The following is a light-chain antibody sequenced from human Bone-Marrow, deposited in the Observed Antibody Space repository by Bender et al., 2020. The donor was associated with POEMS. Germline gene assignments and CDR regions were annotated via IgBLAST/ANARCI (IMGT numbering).Light chain of an antibody. Sequence: SYELTQPPSVSVSPGQTATITCSGDKLGDKYVCWYQRKPGQSPMVVIYEDYKRPSGIPERFSGSNSGITATLTISGTQTIDEADYYCQAWDSSPAVVFGGGTKLTVL. V-gene: IGLV3-1*01. CDR3: QAWDSSPAVV. CDR1: KLGDKY. CDR2: EDY. J-gene: IGLJ3*02.